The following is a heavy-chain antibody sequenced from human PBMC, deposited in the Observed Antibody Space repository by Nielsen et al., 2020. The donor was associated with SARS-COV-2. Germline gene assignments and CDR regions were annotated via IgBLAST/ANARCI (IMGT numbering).Heavy chain of an antibody. D-gene: IGHD4-17*01. CDR1: GFTFSSYW. V-gene: IGHV3-20*01. CDR2: INWNGGST. J-gene: IGHJ6*02. Sequence: GESLKISCAASGFTFSSYWMSWVRQAPGKGLEWVSGINWNGGSTGYAHSVKGRFTISRDNAKNSLYLQMNSLRAEDTALYHCAILGDYGDYINYGMDVWGQGTTVTVSS. CDR3: AILGDYGDYINYGMDV.